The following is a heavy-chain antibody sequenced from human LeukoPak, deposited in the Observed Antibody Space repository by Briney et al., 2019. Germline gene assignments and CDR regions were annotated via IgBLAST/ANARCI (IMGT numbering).Heavy chain of an antibody. Sequence: GGSLRLSCAASGCTFSSYAMSWVRQAPGEGLEWVSTISGSECSTYYADSVSGQCPITIENATTKLYLHMNSRRAEDTDVYYCAKDTHYIVGLNFDHWGQGTLVTVSS. D-gene: IGHD1-26*01. CDR1: GCTFSSYA. CDR3: AKDTHYIVGLNFDH. CDR2: ISGSECST. V-gene: IGHV3-23*01. J-gene: IGHJ4*02.